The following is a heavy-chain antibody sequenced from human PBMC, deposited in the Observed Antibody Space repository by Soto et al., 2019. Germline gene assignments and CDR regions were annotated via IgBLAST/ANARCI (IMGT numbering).Heavy chain of an antibody. CDR1: GGSFSGYY. CDR3: ARDFFDSSDYTTNWFDP. Sequence: SETLSLTCAVYGGSFSGYYWSWIRQPPGKGLEWIGEINHSGSTNYNPFLKSRVTISVDTSKNQFSLKLTSVTAADAALYYCARDFFDSSDYTTNWFDPWGQGTLVTVS. J-gene: IGHJ5*02. V-gene: IGHV4-34*01. D-gene: IGHD3-22*01. CDR2: INHSGST.